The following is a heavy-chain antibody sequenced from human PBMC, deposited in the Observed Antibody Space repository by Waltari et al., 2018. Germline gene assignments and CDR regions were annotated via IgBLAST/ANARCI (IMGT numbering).Heavy chain of an antibody. D-gene: IGHD6-13*01. CDR1: GFTFSSYW. CDR3: ARVESIAAAGQ. Sequence: EVQLVESGGGLVQPGGSLRLSCAASGFTFSSYWMSWVRQAPGKGLEWVANIKQDGSNKYYADSVKGRFTISRDNSKNTLYLQMNSLRAEDTAVYYCARVESIAAAGQWGQGTLVTVSS. CDR2: IKQDGSNK. J-gene: IGHJ4*02. V-gene: IGHV3-7*01.